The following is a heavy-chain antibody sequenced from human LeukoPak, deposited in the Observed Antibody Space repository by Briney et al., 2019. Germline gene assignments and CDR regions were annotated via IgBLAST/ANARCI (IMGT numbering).Heavy chain of an antibody. V-gene: IGHV3-7*01. D-gene: IGHD6-13*01. CDR2: IKEDGSQK. CDR1: GFTFSDYY. CDR3: ARFISSSWYFDY. Sequence: GGSLRLSCAASGFTFSDYYMSWIRQAPGKGLEWVANIKEDGSQKYYVDSVKGRFTISRDNAKNSVSLQMNSLRAEDTAVYSCARFISSSWYFDYWGQGTLVTVSS. J-gene: IGHJ4*02.